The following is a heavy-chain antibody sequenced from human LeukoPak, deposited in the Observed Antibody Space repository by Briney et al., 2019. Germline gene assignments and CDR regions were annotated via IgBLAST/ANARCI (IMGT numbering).Heavy chain of an antibody. Sequence: PSETLSLTCTVSGYSISSGYYWGWIRQPPGKGLEWIGSIYHSGSTYYNPSLKSRVTISVDTSKNQFSLKLSSVTAADTAVYYCAREIIVVPAAYDYWGQGTLVTVSS. CDR1: GYSISSGYY. D-gene: IGHD2-2*01. CDR2: IYHSGST. V-gene: IGHV4-38-2*02. CDR3: AREIIVVPAAYDY. J-gene: IGHJ4*02.